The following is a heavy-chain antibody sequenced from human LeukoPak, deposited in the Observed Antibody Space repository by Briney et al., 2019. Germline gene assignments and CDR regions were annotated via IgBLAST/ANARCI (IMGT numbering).Heavy chain of an antibody. V-gene: IGHV3-49*04. CDR2: IRSKAYGGTT. CDR1: GFTFGDYA. D-gene: IGHD2-15*01. Sequence: GGSLRLSCTASGFTFGDYAMSWVRQAPGKGLEWVGFIRSKAYGGTTEYAASVKGRFTISRDDSKSIAYLQMNSLKTEDTAVYYCTRVSSVVFDYWGQGTLVTVSS. J-gene: IGHJ4*02. CDR3: TRVSSVVFDY.